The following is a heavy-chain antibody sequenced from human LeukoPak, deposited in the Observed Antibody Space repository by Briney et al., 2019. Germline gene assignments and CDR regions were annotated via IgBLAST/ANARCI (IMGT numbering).Heavy chain of an antibody. CDR3: ARVGATTYYYYGMDV. J-gene: IGHJ6*02. V-gene: IGHV1-18*01. Sequence: ASVKVSCKSSGYTFTSYGISWVRQAPGQGLEWMGWISAYNGNTNYAQKLQGRVTMTTDTSTSTAYMELRSLRSDDTAAYYCARVGATTYYYYGMDVWGQGTTVTVSS. CDR2: ISAYNGNT. CDR1: GYTFTSYG. D-gene: IGHD1-26*01.